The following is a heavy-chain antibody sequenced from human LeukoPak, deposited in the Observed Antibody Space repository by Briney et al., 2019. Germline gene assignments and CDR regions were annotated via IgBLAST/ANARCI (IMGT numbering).Heavy chain of an antibody. Sequence: GASVKVSCKASGYTFTSYGISWVRQAPGQGLEWMGWISDHNGNTKYAQRFQGRVTMTIDTSTSTAHMELRSLRSDDTAVYYCARVSTGSYGWFDPWGQGTLVTVSS. V-gene: IGHV1-18*01. J-gene: IGHJ5*02. D-gene: IGHD3-10*01. CDR1: GYTFTSYG. CDR2: ISDHNGNT. CDR3: ARVSTGSYGWFDP.